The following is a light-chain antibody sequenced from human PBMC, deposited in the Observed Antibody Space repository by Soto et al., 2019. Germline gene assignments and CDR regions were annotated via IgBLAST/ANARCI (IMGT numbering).Light chain of an antibody. J-gene: IGLJ2*01. CDR1: NIGSKS. CDR2: YDS. Sequence: SYELTQPPSVSVAPGKTARITCGGNNIGSKSVHWYQQKPGQAPVLVIYYDSVRPSGIPERFSGSNSGNTATLTISRVEAGDEADYYCQVWDSISDHVVFGGGTKLTVL. V-gene: IGLV3-21*04. CDR3: QVWDSISDHVV.